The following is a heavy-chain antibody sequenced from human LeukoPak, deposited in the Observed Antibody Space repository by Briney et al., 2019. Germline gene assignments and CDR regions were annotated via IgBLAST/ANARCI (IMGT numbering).Heavy chain of an antibody. CDR3: VRGGWRIIETGGDS. J-gene: IGHJ4*02. Sequence: GGSLRLSCAASEFTFSTYAMNWVRQAPGKGLEWVGYISPTGSTMFYADSVKSRFTLSRDNADNSLYLRMNSLRVEDTALYYCVRGGWRIIETGGDSWGQGTLVTVSS. CDR1: EFTFSTYA. V-gene: IGHV3-48*04. CDR2: ISPTGSTM. D-gene: IGHD2-15*01.